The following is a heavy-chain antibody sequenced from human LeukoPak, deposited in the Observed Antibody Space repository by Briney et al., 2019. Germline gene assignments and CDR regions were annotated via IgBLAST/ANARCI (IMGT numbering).Heavy chain of an antibody. V-gene: IGHV1-69*13. D-gene: IGHD6-13*01. CDR1: GGTFSSYA. J-gene: IGHJ4*02. Sequence: SVKVSCKASGGTFSSYAISWVRQAPGQGLEWMGGIIPIFGTANYAQKFQGRVTITADESTSTAYMELSSLRAEDTAVYYCARENIAAAAPDYWGQGTLVTVSS. CDR2: IIPIFGTA. CDR3: ARENIAAAAPDY.